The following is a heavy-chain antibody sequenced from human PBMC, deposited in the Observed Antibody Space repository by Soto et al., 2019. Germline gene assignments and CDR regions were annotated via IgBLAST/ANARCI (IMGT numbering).Heavy chain of an antibody. Sequence: QITLKESGPTLVKPTQTLTLTCTFSGFSLSTSGVGVGWIRQPPGKALEWLALIYWDDDKRYSPSLKSRLTNTKDSTKNQVVLTMTNMDPVDTATYYCAHSLASSTYGDYEPINSFDYCGQGTLVTVSS. CDR1: GFSLSTSGVG. D-gene: IGHD4-17*01. J-gene: IGHJ4*02. CDR3: AHSLASSTYGDYEPINSFDY. V-gene: IGHV2-5*02. CDR2: IYWDDDK.